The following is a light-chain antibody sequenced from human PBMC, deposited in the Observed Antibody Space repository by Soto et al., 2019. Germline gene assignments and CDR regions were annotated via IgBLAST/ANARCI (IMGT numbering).Light chain of an antibody. CDR2: GAF. J-gene: IGKJ1*01. Sequence: ETVLTQSPGTLSLSPGERATLSCRASQSVSSSYLAWYQQKPGQAPSLLIYGAFNRATGIPDRFSGSGSGTDFTLTISRLEPEDFAMYYCQQYDSSPPRWTFGQGTKVEIK. CDR3: QQYDSSPPRWT. CDR1: QSVSSSY. V-gene: IGKV3-20*01.